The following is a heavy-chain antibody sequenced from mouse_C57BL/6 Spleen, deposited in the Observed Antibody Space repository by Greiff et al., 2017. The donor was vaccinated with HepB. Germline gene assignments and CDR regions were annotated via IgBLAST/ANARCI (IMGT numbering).Heavy chain of an antibody. CDR3: ARVDYGNYVAMDY. D-gene: IGHD2-1*01. CDR1: GYAFSSSW. V-gene: IGHV1-82*01. Sequence: QVQLQQSGPELVKPGASVKISCKASGYAFSSSWMNWVKQRPGKGLEWIGRIYPGDGDTNYNGKFKGKATLTADKSSSTAYMQLSSLTSEDSAVYVCARVDYGNYVAMDYWGQGTSVTVSS. CDR2: IYPGDGDT. J-gene: IGHJ4*01.